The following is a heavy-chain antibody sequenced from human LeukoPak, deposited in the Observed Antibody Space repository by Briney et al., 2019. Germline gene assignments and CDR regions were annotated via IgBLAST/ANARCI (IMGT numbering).Heavy chain of an antibody. CDR3: AKDRHGNAMVRGVIDY. Sequence: GGSLRLSCAASGFTFSSYAMSWVRQAPGKGLEWVSAISGSGGSTYYADSVKGRFTISRDNSKNTLYLQMNSLRAEDTAVYYCAKDRHGNAMVRGVIDYWGQGTLVTVSS. CDR1: GFTFSSYA. CDR2: ISGSGGST. J-gene: IGHJ4*02. V-gene: IGHV3-23*01. D-gene: IGHD3-10*01.